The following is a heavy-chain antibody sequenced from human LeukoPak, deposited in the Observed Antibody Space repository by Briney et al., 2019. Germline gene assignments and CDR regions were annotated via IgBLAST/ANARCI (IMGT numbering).Heavy chain of an antibody. CDR1: GGSFSGYY. V-gene: IGHV4-34*01. D-gene: IGHD3-22*01. J-gene: IGHJ4*02. CDR3: ARGPVYYYDSSGSVDY. CDR2: INHSGST. Sequence: SETPSLTCAVYGGSFSGYYWSWIRQPPGKGLEWIGEINHSGSTNYNPSLKSRVTISVDTSKNQFSLKLSSVTAADTAVYYCARGPVYYYDSSGSVDYWGQGTLVTVSS.